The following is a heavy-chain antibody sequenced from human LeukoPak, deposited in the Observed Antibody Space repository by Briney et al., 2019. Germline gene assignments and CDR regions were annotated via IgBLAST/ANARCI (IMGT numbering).Heavy chain of an antibody. CDR2: IYHSGST. V-gene: IGHV4-30-2*01. D-gene: IGHD2-15*01. CDR3: ARTRMGYYMDV. Sequence: SQTLSLTCTVSGGSISSGGYYWSWIRQPPGKGLEWIGYIYHSGSTYYNPSLKSRVTISVDRSKNQFSLKLSSVTAADTAAYYCARTRMGYYMDVWGKGTTVTVSS. CDR1: GGSISSGGYY. J-gene: IGHJ6*03.